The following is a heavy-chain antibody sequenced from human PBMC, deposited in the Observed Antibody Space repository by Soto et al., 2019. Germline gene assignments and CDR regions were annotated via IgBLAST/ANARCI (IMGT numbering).Heavy chain of an antibody. CDR1: GGSISSSTYY. CDR3: ARLSSGSYDY. D-gene: IGHD1-26*01. Sequence: SETLSLTCTVSGGSISSSTYYWGWVRRPPGKGLEWITTIYYSGYPYYNPSLKSRVTISIDTSKNQFSLKLSSVTAADTAVYYCARLSSGSYDYWGQGTLVTVSS. J-gene: IGHJ4*02. V-gene: IGHV4-39*01. CDR2: IYYSGYP.